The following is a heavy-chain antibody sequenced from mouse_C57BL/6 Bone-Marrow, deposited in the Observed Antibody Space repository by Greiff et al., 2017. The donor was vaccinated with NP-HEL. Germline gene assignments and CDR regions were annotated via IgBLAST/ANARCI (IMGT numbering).Heavy chain of an antibody. CDR2: IDPSDSYT. Sequence: QVQLQQPGAELVKPGASVKLSCKASGYTFTSYWMQWVKQRPGQGLEWIGEIDPSDSYTNYNQKFKGKATLTAVTSSSTAYMQLSSLTYEDSAVYYCARPGSGLYAKGGRGNLITVTA. CDR3: ARPGSGLYAK. V-gene: IGHV1-50*01. CDR1: GYTFTSYW. J-gene: IGHJ3*01. D-gene: IGHD1-1*01.